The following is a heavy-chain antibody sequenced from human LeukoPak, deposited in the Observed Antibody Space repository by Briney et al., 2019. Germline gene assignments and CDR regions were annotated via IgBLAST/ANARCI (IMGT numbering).Heavy chain of an antibody. J-gene: IGHJ6*03. CDR1: GASFSSYA. CDR2: IIPIFGTP. Sequence: SLKVSCKASGASFSSYAISWVRQAPGQGLEWMGRIIPIFGTPNYAQRFQGRVTITADIVSSTAYMEVNNLTSEDTAVYFYAKQGALRQDCYMDIWGNGTTVTVSS. CDR3: AKQGALRQDCYMDI. V-gene: IGHV1-69*06.